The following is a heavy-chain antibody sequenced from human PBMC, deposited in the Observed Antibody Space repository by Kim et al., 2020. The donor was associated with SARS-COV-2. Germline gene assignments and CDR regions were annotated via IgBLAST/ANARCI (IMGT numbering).Heavy chain of an antibody. CDR3: ARGLLSSMVRGKYYFDY. V-gene: IGHV4-30-2*01. CDR2: IYHSGST. Sequence: SETLSLTCAVSGGSISSGGYSWSWIRQPPGKGLEWIGYIYHSGSTYYNPSLKSRVTISVDRSKNQFSLKLSSVTAADTAVYYCARGLLSSMVRGKYYFDYWGQGTLVTVSS. CDR1: GGSISSGGYS. J-gene: IGHJ4*02. D-gene: IGHD3-10*01.